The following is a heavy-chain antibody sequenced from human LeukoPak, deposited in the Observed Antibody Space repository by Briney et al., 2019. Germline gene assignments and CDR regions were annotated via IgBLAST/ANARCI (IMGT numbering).Heavy chain of an antibody. CDR1: GFTFRSYG. Sequence: GGSLRLSCAASGFTFRSYGMHWVRQAPGKGPEWVAVISYDGSNKYYADSVKGRFTISRDNSKNTLYLQMNSLRAEDTAVYYCAKETSGSYGTLYYYYYGMDVWGQGTTVTVSS. V-gene: IGHV3-30*18. CDR3: AKETSGSYGTLYYYYYGMDV. CDR2: ISYDGSNK. D-gene: IGHD3-10*01. J-gene: IGHJ6*02.